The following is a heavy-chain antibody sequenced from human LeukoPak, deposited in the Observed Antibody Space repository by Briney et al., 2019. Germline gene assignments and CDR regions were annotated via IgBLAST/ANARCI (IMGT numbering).Heavy chain of an antibody. Sequence: SSETLSLTCAVSGGSFSGYYWTWIRQPPGKGLEWIGEINHSGSANYNPSLKSRVTISLDTSKNQFSLKLSSVTAADTAVYYCARRRAVFTFDPWGQGTLVTVSS. CDR1: GGSFSGYY. CDR3: ARRRAVFTFDP. J-gene: IGHJ5*02. V-gene: IGHV4-34*01. CDR2: INHSGSA. D-gene: IGHD3-10*01.